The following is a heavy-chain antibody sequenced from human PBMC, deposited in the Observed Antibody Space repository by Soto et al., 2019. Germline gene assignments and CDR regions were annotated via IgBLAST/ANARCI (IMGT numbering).Heavy chain of an antibody. J-gene: IGHJ4*02. CDR1: GFTFSTFW. Sequence: GGSLRLSCAASGFTFSTFWMHWVRQAPGKGLVWVSRIISDGSRTSYADSVKGRFTISRDNAKNTLYLQMNSLRAEDTAIYYCARVYSSLSSYDYWGQGTLVTVSS. V-gene: IGHV3-74*01. CDR2: IISDGSRT. CDR3: ARVYSSLSSYDY. D-gene: IGHD5-18*01.